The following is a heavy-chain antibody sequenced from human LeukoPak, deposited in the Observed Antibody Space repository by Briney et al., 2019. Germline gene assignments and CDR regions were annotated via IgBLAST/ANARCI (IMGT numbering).Heavy chain of an antibody. V-gene: IGHV4-59*13. CDR1: GGSISGYY. Sequence: ETLSLTCTVSGGSISGYYWSWIRQPPGKGLAWIGYIFYSGSTNYNPSLKSRVTISVDTSKNQFSLKLSSVTAADTAVYYCARHGTPLRYGSGNYYKGAPFDYWGQGTLVTVSS. D-gene: IGHD3-10*01. CDR3: ARHGTPLRYGSGNYYKGAPFDY. CDR2: IFYSGST. J-gene: IGHJ4*02.